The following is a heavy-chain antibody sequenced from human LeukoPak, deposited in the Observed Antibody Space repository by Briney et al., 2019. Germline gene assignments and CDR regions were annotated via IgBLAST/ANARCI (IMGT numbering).Heavy chain of an antibody. V-gene: IGHV4-38-2*02. CDR3: AREGASQNAFDI. CDR2: IYHSGST. J-gene: IGHJ3*02. Sequence: SETLSLTCTVSGYSISSGYYWGWIRQPPGKGLEWIGSIYHSGSTYYNPSLKSRVTISVDTSKNQFSLKLSSVTAADTAVYYCAREGASQNAFDIWGQGTMVTVSS. D-gene: IGHD4/OR15-4a*01. CDR1: GYSISSGYY.